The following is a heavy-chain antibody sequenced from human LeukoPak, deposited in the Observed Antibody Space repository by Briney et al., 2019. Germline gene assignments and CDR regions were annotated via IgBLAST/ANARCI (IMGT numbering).Heavy chain of an antibody. CDR3: ARRSVAGATTGYYYDS. CDR1: GFTFEDYG. CDR2: INWNGDNP. D-gene: IGHD1-26*01. Sequence: GGSLRLSCEASGFTFEDYGMTWVRQRPGKGLEYVCEINWNGDNPVYENSLRGRFTISRDNAKNSVYLQMSSLRVDDTAFYYCARRSVAGATTGYYYDSWGQGTLVPVSS. J-gene: IGHJ4*02. V-gene: IGHV3-20*04.